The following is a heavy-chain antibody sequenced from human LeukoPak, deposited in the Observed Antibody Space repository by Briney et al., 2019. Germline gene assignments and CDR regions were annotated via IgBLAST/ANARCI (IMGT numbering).Heavy chain of an antibody. CDR1: GFTFSSYA. CDR2: ISYDGGTR. J-gene: IGHJ4*02. D-gene: IGHD4-23*01. CDR3: AKDLEWELPQYYLGS. V-gene: IGHV3-30*18. Sequence: GGSLRLSCAASGFTFSSYAMSWVRQAPGKGLEWVAVISYDGGTRYYADSVKGRFTISRDNSKNTLSLQMHSLRAEDSAMYYCAKDLEWELPQYYLGSWGQGSLVTVSS.